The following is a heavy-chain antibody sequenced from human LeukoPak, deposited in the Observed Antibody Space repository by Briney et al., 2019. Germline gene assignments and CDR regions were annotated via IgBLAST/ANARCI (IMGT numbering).Heavy chain of an antibody. Sequence: SGGSLRLSCTASGFTFSTSHINWVRQAPGKGLEWVSSISSNSDYIYYADSVKGRFTFSRDNAMNSLFLQMNSLRAEDTAVYYCARDVHGGAFDYWGQGTLVTVSS. V-gene: IGHV3-21*01. J-gene: IGHJ4*02. D-gene: IGHD4-23*01. CDR2: ISSNSDYI. CDR3: ARDVHGGAFDY. CDR1: GFTFSTSH.